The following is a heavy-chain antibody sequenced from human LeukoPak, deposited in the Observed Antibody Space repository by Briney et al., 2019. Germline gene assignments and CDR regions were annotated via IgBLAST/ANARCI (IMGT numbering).Heavy chain of an antibody. CDR1: GYSFSSYY. CDR3: ASGSHVRVYDSNPYYGHY. D-gene: IGHD3-22*01. Sequence: ASVKVSCKASGYSFSSYYMIWVRQAPGQGLERMGIINPSGGSTYYAQKFQGRVTMTRDMSTSTVYMELSSLRSEDTALYYCASGSHVRVYDSNPYYGHYWGQGTLVTVSS. V-gene: IGHV1-46*01. J-gene: IGHJ4*02. CDR2: INPSGGST.